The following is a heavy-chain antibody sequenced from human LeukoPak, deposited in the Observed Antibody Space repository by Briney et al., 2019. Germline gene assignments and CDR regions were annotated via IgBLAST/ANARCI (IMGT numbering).Heavy chain of an antibody. CDR1: GYSFTRNW. J-gene: IGHJ6*02. CDR2: IYHADSDA. D-gene: IGHD3-22*01. V-gene: IGHV5-51*01. Sequence: ESLKISCKGSGYSFTRNWIGWVRQMPGKGLEWMGIIYHADSDARYSPSFQGQVAMSVDKSISTAYLQWSSLKASDTAMYYCARHTSPNYYDSSGYYAVLYYYGMDVWGQGTTVTVSS. CDR3: ARHTSPNYYDSSGYYAVLYYYGMDV.